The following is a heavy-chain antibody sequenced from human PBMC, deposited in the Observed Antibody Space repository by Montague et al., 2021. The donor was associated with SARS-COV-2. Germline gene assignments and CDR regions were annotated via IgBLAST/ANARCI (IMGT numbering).Heavy chain of an antibody. CDR3: ARETMTADAFDI. Sequence: SETLSLTCTVSIGSISSYYWGWIRQSPGKGLEWIGYFYSVGSTDYNPSLKSRATISRDTSKNQFSLKVRSVTAADTAVYYCARETMTADAFDIWGQGIMVTVSS. V-gene: IGHV4-59*01. J-gene: IGHJ3*02. D-gene: IGHD1-14*01. CDR2: FYSVGST. CDR1: IGSISSYY.